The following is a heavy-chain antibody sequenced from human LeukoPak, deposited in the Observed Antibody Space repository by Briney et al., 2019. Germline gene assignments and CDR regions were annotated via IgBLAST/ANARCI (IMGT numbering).Heavy chain of an antibody. J-gene: IGHJ4*02. D-gene: IGHD4-17*01. CDR3: ARDYADYVGYFFFDY. CDR2: ISGGGETT. CDR1: GFTFNNYA. V-gene: IGHV3-23*01. Sequence: GGSLRLSCAPSGFTFNNYAMKWVRQAPGKGLEWVSSISGGGETTYYADSAKGRFTISRDNSQNTLYLQMNSLRAEDTAVYYCARDYADYVGYFFFDYWGQGTLVTVSS.